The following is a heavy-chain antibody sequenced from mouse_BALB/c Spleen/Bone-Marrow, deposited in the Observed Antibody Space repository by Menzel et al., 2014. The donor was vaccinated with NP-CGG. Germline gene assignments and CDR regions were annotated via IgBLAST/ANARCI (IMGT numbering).Heavy chain of an antibody. D-gene: IGHD1-2*01. Sequence: VQLQQSGAELVRPWSSVKISCKASGYAFSAYWMNWVKQRPGQGLEWIGQIYPGDGDTNYNGKFKGKATLTADKSSSTAYMQLSSLTSEDSAVYFCTRSTATFDYWGQGTTLTVSS. V-gene: IGHV1-80*01. CDR2: IYPGDGDT. CDR1: GYAFSAYW. CDR3: TRSTATFDY. J-gene: IGHJ2*01.